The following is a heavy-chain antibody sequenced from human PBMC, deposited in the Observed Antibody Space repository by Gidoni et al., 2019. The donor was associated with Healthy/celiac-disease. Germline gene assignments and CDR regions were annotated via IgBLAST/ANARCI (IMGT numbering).Heavy chain of an antibody. CDR1: GFTFSSYA. CDR3: AREGGVGAGFDY. Sequence: QVQLVEAAGVVVQPGRSLRLSCAPSGFTFSSYAMHWVRQAPSKGREWVSVQSYDGSNKCYADSVKGRFTISRDNSKNTLYLQMNSLRAEDTAVYYCAREGGVGAGFDYWCQGTLVTVSS. CDR2: QSYDGSNK. D-gene: IGHD3-16*01. V-gene: IGHV3-30-3*01. J-gene: IGHJ4*02.